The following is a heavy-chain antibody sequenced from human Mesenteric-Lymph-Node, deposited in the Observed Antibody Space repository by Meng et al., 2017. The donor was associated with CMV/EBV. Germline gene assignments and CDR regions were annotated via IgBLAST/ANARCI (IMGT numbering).Heavy chain of an antibody. Sequence: SCTASGYSFISYWIGWVRQMPGKGLEWMGIIYPGDSDTRYSPSFQGQVTISADKSISTAYLQWSSLKASDTAMYYCARRSSGHEVDFWGQGTLITVSS. J-gene: IGHJ4*02. CDR3: ARRSSGHEVDF. CDR2: IYPGDSDT. D-gene: IGHD6-19*01. CDR1: GYSFISYW. V-gene: IGHV5-51*01.